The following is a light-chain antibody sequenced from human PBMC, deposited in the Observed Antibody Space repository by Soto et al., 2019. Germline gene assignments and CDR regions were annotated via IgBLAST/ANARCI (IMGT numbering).Light chain of an antibody. CDR2: AAS. CDR3: QQSSAVPYT. CDR1: RDISQY. J-gene: IGKJ2*01. V-gene: IGKV1-39*01. Sequence: DVQMTQSPSSLFASIGDRVMLTCRSSRDISQYLNWYQQRPGKAPTVLIYAASVLQDGVPSRFSGAGSGTDFSLTISSLQREDSATYFCQQSSAVPYTFGRGTKL.